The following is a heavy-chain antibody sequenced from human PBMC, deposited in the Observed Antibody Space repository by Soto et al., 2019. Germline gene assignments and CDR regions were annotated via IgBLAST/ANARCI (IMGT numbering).Heavy chain of an antibody. J-gene: IGHJ6*02. CDR2: SIPIFGTA. Sequence: QVQLVQSGAEVKKPGSSVKVSCKASGGTFSSYAISWVRQAPGQGLEWMVGSIPIFGTAHYAQKFQGRVTITADESTSTAYMELSRLRSEDTAVYFCARDSGDSTLGDIAGMDVWGQGTTVTVSS. D-gene: IGHD2-2*01. CDR1: GGTFSSYA. V-gene: IGHV1-69*12. CDR3: ARDSGDSTLGDIAGMDV.